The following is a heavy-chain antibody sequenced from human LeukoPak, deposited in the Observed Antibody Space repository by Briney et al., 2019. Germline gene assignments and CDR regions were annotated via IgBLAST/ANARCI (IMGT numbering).Heavy chain of an antibody. V-gene: IGHV3-53*04. CDR3: ARDRSDIVASITWGYYFDY. D-gene: IGHD5-12*01. Sequence: GGSLRLSCAASGFTVSSNYMSWVRQAPGKGLEWVSVIYSGGSTYYADSVKGRFTISRHNSKNTLYLQMNSLRAEDTAVYYCARDRSDIVASITWGYYFDYWGQGTLVTVSS. CDR2: IYSGGST. CDR1: GFTVSSNY. J-gene: IGHJ4*02.